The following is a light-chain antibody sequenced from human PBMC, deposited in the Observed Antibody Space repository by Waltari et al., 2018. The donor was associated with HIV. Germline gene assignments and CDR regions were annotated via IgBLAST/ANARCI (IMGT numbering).Light chain of an antibody. Sequence: ELVLTQSPGTLSLSPGERVALSCRASQSVSSSYLAWYQQKPGQAPRLLIYDASSRATGIPDRFSGSGSGTDFTLTISRLEPEDFAVYYCQQYGSSPWTFGQGTKVEIK. CDR2: DAS. J-gene: IGKJ1*01. V-gene: IGKV3-20*01. CDR1: QSVSSSY. CDR3: QQYGSSPWT.